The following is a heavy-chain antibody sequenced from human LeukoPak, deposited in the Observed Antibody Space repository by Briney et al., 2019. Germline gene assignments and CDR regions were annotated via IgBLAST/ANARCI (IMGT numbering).Heavy chain of an antibody. CDR3: ARVSEVQGYDFWSGYYRDDC. CDR2: ISSSSSYI. V-gene: IGHV3-21*01. CDR1: GFTFSSYS. J-gene: IGHJ4*02. Sequence: GGSLRLSCAASGFTFSSYSMNWVRQAPGKGLEWVSSISSSSSYIYYADSVKGRFTISRDNAKNSLYLQMNSLRAEDTAVYYCARVSEVQGYDFWSGYYRDDCWGQGTLVTVSS. D-gene: IGHD3-3*01.